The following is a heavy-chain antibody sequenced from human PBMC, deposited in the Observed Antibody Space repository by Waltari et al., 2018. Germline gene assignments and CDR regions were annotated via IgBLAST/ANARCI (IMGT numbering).Heavy chain of an antibody. Sequence: QVQLQQWGAGLLKPSETLSLTCAVYGGSFSGYYWSWIRQPPGKGLGWIGEINHSGSTNYNPSLKSRVTISVDTSKNQFSLKLSSVTAADTAVYYCARVGPGYCSSTSCRYIFDYWGQGTLVTVSS. CDR3: ARVGPGYCSSTSCRYIFDY. D-gene: IGHD2-2*01. V-gene: IGHV4-34*01. J-gene: IGHJ4*02. CDR1: GGSFSGYY. CDR2: INHSGST.